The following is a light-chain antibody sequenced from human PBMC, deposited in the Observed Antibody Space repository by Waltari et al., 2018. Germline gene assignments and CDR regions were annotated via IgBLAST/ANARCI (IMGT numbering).Light chain of an antibody. V-gene: IGKV3-20*01. CDR3: QQYGSSVMYT. Sequence: VLTQSPGTLSLSPGERATLSCRASQSITKKFFAWYQQKPGQAPRLLSYGASSRAACIPDRFSGSGSGTDFTLTISRLEPEDSAVYYCQQYGSSVMYTFGQGTKLEIK. CDR2: GAS. CDR1: QSITKKF. J-gene: IGKJ2*01.